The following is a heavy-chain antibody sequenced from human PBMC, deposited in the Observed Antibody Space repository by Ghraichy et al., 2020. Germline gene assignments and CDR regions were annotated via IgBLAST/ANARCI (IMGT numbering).Heavy chain of an antibody. CDR2: IGYDGSNK. CDR3: AKDREIIVIIWGFDY. Sequence: GESLNISCAASGFTFSSYGMHWVRQAPGKGLEWVAFIGYDGSNKYYTDSVKGRFTISRDNSKNTLYLQMNSLRAEDTAMYYCAKDREIIVIIWGFDYWGQGTLVTVSS. CDR1: GFTFSSYG. V-gene: IGHV3-30*02. D-gene: IGHD3-22*01. J-gene: IGHJ4*02.